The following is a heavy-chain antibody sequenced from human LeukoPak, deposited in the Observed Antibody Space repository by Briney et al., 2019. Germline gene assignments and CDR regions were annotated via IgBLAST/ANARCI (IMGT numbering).Heavy chain of an antibody. J-gene: IGHJ4*02. D-gene: IGHD5-18*01. CDR2: ISAYNGNT. V-gene: IGHV1-18*01. CDR3: ARDTAMASFDY. Sequence: GASVKVSCKASGYTFTSYGISLVRQAPGQGLEWMGWISAYNGNTNYAQKLQGRVTMTTDTSTSTAYMELRSLRCDNTAVYYCARDTAMASFDYWGQGTLVTVSS. CDR1: GYTFTSYG.